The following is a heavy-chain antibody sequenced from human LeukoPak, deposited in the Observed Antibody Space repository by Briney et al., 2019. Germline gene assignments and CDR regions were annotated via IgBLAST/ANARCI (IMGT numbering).Heavy chain of an antibody. CDR1: GFTFSSYW. V-gene: IGHV3-74*01. J-gene: IGHJ4*02. Sequence: GGSLRLSCAASGFTFSSYWMRWVRQAPGKRLVWVSRINSDGSSTSYADTVKCRFTISRDNAKNTLYLQMNSLRAEDTAVYYCARGSGYSYGAVGYWGQGTLVTVSS. CDR3: ARGSGYSYGAVGY. CDR2: INSDGSST. D-gene: IGHD5-18*01.